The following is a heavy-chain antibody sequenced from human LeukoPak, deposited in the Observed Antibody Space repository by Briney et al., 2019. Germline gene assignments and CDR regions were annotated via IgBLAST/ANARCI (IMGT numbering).Heavy chain of an antibody. Sequence: GGSLRLSCAASGFTLGNHGMHWVRQAPGKGLEWVAIIFSNGVNKYCADSMKGRFTIPRDTSKNTLFLEMESLRTEDTAVYYCARHRGSVFEGYMDVWGKGTTVTVSS. CDR1: GFTLGNHG. V-gene: IGHV3-33*01. J-gene: IGHJ6*03. CDR3: ARHRGSVFEGYMDV. CDR2: IFSNGVNK. D-gene: IGHD2-8*01.